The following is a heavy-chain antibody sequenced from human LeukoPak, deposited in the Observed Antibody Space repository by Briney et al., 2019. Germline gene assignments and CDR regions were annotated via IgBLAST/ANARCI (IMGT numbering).Heavy chain of an antibody. CDR2: MNPNSGNT. CDR3: ARFGREGADY. Sequence: ASVNVSCKASGYTFTSYDINWVRQVTGQGLEWMGWMNPNSGNTGYAQKFQGRVTITRNTSISTAYMELSSLRSEDTAVYYCARFGREGADYWGQGTLVTVSS. J-gene: IGHJ4*02. D-gene: IGHD1-26*01. V-gene: IGHV1-8*03. CDR1: GYTFTSYD.